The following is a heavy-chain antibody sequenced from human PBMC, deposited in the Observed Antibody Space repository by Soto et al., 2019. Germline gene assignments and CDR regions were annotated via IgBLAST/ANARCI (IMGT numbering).Heavy chain of an antibody. V-gene: IGHV4-59*08. CDR3: ASQRPDSYRFFFDF. CDR1: GGSIRSYY. D-gene: IGHD2-15*01. CDR2: IYYSGST. Sequence: SETLSLTCTVSGGSIRSYYWSWIRQPPGKGLEWIGYIYYSGSTNYNPSLKSRVTMSVDTSKNQFSLKMSSVTAADTAVYYCASQRPDSYRFFFDFWGRGTLDT. J-gene: IGHJ4*02.